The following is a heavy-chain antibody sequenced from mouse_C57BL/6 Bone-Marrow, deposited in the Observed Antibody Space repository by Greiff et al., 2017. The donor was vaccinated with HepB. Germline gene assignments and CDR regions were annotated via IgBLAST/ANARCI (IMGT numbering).Heavy chain of an antibody. V-gene: IGHV1-42*01. Sequence: VQLQQSGPELVKPGASVKISCKASGYSFTGYYMNWVKQSPEKSLEWIGEINPSTGGTTYNQKFKAKATLTVDKSSSTAYMQLKSLTSEDSAVYYCARGYGSSFFAYWGQGTLVTVSA. J-gene: IGHJ3*01. D-gene: IGHD1-1*01. CDR2: INPSTGGT. CDR1: GYSFTGYY. CDR3: ARGYGSSFFAY.